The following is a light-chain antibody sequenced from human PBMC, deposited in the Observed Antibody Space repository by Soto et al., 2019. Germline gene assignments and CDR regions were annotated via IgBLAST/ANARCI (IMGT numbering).Light chain of an antibody. CDR2: EVS. CDR1: SSDVGGYNY. CDR3: NSYAGSNNWV. V-gene: IGLV2-8*01. Sequence: QSALTQPPSASGSPGQSVTISCTGTSSDVGGYNYVSWYQQHPGKAPKLMIYEVSKRPSAVPDRFSGSKSGNTASLPVSGLQAEDEADYYCNSYAGSNNWVFGGGTKLTVL. J-gene: IGLJ3*02.